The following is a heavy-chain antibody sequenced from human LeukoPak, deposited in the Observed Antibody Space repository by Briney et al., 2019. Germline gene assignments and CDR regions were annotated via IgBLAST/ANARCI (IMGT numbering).Heavy chain of an antibody. CDR1: GGTFSSYA. V-gene: IGHV1-69*13. CDR3: ARDGEGGVNPPYNWFDP. Sequence: SVKVSCKASGGTFSSYAISWVRQAPGQGLEWMGGIIPIFGTANYAQKFQGRVTITADESTSTAYMELSSLRSEDTAVYYCARDGEGGVNPPYNWFDPWGQGTLATVSS. CDR2: IIPIFGTA. J-gene: IGHJ5*02. D-gene: IGHD3-16*01.